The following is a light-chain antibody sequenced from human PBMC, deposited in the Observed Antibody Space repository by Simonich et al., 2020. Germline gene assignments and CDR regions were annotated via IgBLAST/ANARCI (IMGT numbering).Light chain of an antibody. Sequence: SYELTQPPSVSVSPGQTARITCSGDALQKKYSYWYQQKSGQVPVLVIYEDSKRTSGIPERFSGSSSGTMATLTISGAQVEDEADYYCYSTDSSGNHWVFGGGTKLTVL. V-gene: IGLV3-10*01. CDR2: EDS. CDR1: ALQKKY. CDR3: YSTDSSGNHWV. J-gene: IGLJ3*02.